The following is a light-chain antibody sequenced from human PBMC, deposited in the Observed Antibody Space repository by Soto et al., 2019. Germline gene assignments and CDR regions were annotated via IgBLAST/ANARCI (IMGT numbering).Light chain of an antibody. CDR3: SSYRSSSTFVV. CDR1: SSDVGGYNY. Sequence: QSALTQPASVSGSPGQSITISCTGTSSDVGGYNYVSWYQQHPGKAPKLMIYDVTNRPSGVSNRLSGSKSGNTASLTISGLQAEDEADYYCSSYRSSSTFVVFGGGTKVTVL. CDR2: DVT. V-gene: IGLV2-14*01. J-gene: IGLJ2*01.